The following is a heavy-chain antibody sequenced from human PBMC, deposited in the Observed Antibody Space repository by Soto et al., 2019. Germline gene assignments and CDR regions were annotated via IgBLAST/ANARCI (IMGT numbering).Heavy chain of an antibody. CDR2: IIPIFGTA. CDR1: GGTFSSYA. Sequence: SVKVSCKAFGGTFSSYAISWVRQAPGQGLEWMGGIIPIFGTANYAQKFQGRVTITADESTSTAYMELSSLRSEDTAVYYCARDRRHYYDSSGYPPPSTYYGMDVWGQGTTVTVSS. D-gene: IGHD3-22*01. CDR3: ARDRRHYYDSSGYPPPSTYYGMDV. V-gene: IGHV1-69*13. J-gene: IGHJ6*02.